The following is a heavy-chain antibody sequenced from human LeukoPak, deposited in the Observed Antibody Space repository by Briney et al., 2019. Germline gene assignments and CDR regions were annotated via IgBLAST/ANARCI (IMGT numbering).Heavy chain of an antibody. CDR1: GFTFSSYA. D-gene: IGHD3-9*01. Sequence: GGSLRLFCAASGFTFSSYAMIWVRQAPGKGLEWVSVISGSGGSTYYADSVKGRFTISRDNSKNTLYLQMNSLRAEDTAVYYCAKTQDPTFEFDYWGQGTLVTVSS. J-gene: IGHJ4*02. CDR3: AKTQDPTFEFDY. CDR2: ISGSGGST. V-gene: IGHV3-23*01.